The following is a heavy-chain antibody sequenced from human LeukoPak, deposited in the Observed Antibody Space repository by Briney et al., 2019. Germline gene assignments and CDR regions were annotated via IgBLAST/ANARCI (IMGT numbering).Heavy chain of an antibody. CDR2: IYYSGST. V-gene: IGHV4-59*01. CDR1: GGSISSYY. J-gene: IGHJ4*02. CDR3: ARALRGYSYGPFDF. Sequence: SETLSLTCTVSGGSISSYYWSWIRQPPGKGLEWIGYIYYSGSTNYNPSLKSRVTISVDTSKNQFSLKLSSVTAADTAVYYCARALRGYSYGPFDFWGQGTLVTVSS. D-gene: IGHD5-18*01.